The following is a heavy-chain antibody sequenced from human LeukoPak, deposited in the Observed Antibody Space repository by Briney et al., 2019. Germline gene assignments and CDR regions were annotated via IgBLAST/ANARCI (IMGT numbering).Heavy chain of an antibody. J-gene: IGHJ4*02. CDR3: ASYCSGGSCYMGSFDY. CDR2: ISSSGSTI. D-gene: IGHD2-15*01. CDR1: GFTFSDYY. V-gene: IGHV3-11*01. Sequence: GGSLRLSCAASGFTFSDYYMSWIRQAPGKGLEWVSYISSSGSTIYYADSVKGRFTISRDNAKNSLYLQMNSLKAEDTAVYYCASYCSGGSCYMGSFDYWGQGTLVTVSS.